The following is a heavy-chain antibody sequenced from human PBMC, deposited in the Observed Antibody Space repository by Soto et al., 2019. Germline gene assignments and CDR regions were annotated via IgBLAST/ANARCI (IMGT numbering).Heavy chain of an antibody. CDR1: GFTLSGYS. V-gene: IGHV3-48*01. Sequence: PGGSLRLSCAASGFTLSGYSVTWVRQAPGKGLEWISYISTRTGSTHYADSVKGRFTISRDNADNSLFLQMNSLRADDTAVYYCATYPPASYCSPTSCYGSFHMDVWGKGTTVTVSS. CDR2: ISTRTGST. CDR3: ATYPPASYCSPTSCYGSFHMDV. D-gene: IGHD2-2*01. J-gene: IGHJ6*03.